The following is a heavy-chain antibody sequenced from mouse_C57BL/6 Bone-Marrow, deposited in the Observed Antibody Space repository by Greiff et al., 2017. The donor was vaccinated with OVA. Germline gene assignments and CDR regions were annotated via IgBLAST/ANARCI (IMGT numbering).Heavy chain of an antibody. CDR3: ARGYYGSRSWFAY. J-gene: IGHJ3*01. CDR1: GYTFTDYN. CDR2: INPNNGGT. Sequence: EVKLMESGPELVKPGASVKIPCKASGYTFTDYNMDWVKQSHGKSLEWIGDINPNNGGTIYNQKFKGKATLTVDKSSSTAYMELRSLTSEDTAVYYCARGYYGSRSWFAYWGQGTLVTVSA. V-gene: IGHV1-18*01. D-gene: IGHD1-1*01.